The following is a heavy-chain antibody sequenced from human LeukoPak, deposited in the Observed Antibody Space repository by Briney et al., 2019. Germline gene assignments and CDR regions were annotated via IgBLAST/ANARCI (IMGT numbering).Heavy chain of an antibody. V-gene: IGHV3-11*01. CDR1: GFTFSDYY. J-gene: IGHJ3*02. Sequence: PGGSLRLSCAASGFTFSDYYMNWIRQAQGKGLEGIAYISGRDNSIYYADSVTGRFTIPRDNAKNSLYLQMDSLRAEDTAVYYCARGRHYYDSRGSSDAFDIWGQGIMVTVSS. CDR3: ARGRHYYDSRGSSDAFDI. CDR2: ISGRDNSI. D-gene: IGHD3-22*01.